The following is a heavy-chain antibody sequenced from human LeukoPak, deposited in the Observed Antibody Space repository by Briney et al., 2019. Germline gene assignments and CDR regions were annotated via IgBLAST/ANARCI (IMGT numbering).Heavy chain of an antibody. CDR2: FYTSGIT. CDR1: GGSISSYY. Sequence: SETLSLTCTVSGGSISSYYWSWIRQPAGKGLEWIGRFYTSGITKYNPSLKSRVTISVDKSKNQFSLNLSSVTAADTAVYYCARGSGAGYNLYYFDYWRQRTLVTVSS. D-gene: IGHD5-24*01. J-gene: IGHJ4*02. V-gene: IGHV4-4*07. CDR3: ARGSGAGYNLYYFDY.